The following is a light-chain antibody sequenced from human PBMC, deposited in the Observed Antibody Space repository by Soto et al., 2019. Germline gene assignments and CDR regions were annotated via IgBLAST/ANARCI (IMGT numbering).Light chain of an antibody. J-gene: IGKJ2*01. CDR1: QSVNNK. CDR2: AAT. Sequence: ELVMTQSPATLSVSPGERATLSCRASQSVNNKLAWYQQKPGQAPRILIYAATTRATGIPARFSGSGSETEFTLTISSLQSEDFAVYYCQQYNNWPPYTFGQGTKLEIK. CDR3: QQYNNWPPYT. V-gene: IGKV3-15*01.